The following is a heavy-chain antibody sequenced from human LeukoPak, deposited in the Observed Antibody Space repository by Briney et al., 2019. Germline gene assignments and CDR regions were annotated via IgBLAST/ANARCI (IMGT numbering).Heavy chain of an antibody. CDR1: GFTFSSYS. CDR2: ISSSSSYI. J-gene: IGHJ4*02. D-gene: IGHD6-19*01. Sequence: PGGSLRLSCAASGFTFSSYSMNWVRQAPGKGLEWVSSISSSSSYIYYADSVKGRFTISRDNAKNSLYLQMNSLRAEETAVYYCARGLAVAGAIIDYWGQGTLVTVSS. CDR3: ARGLAVAGAIIDY. V-gene: IGHV3-21*01.